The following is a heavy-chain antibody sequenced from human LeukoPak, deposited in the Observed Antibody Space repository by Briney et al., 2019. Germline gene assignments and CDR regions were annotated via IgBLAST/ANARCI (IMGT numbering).Heavy chain of an antibody. J-gene: IGHJ4*02. Sequence: GGSLRLSCAASGFTFSSYWMSWVRQAPGKGLEWVANIKQDGSEKYFVDSVKGRFTISRDNAKNSLYLQMNSLRVEDAAMYYCARGSTHLYDYVWGSLIHFDYWGQGTLVTVSS. CDR1: GFTFSSYW. CDR2: IKQDGSEK. CDR3: ARGSTHLYDYVWGSLIHFDY. V-gene: IGHV3-7*01. D-gene: IGHD3-16*01.